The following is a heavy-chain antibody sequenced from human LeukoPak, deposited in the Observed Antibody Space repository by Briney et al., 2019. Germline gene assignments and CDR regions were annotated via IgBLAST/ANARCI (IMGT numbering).Heavy chain of an antibody. CDR1: GYTFTGYY. CDR2: INTNSGGT. D-gene: IGHD3-3*01. V-gene: IGHV1-2*02. CDR3: ARAGTYYDFWSGSIRDAFDI. J-gene: IGHJ3*02. Sequence: VASVKVSCKASGYTFTGYYMHWGRQAPGQGVEWMGWINTNSGGTNYAQKFQGRVTMTRDTSISTAYMEMSRLRSDDTAVYYCARAGTYYDFWSGSIRDAFDIWGQGTMVTVSS.